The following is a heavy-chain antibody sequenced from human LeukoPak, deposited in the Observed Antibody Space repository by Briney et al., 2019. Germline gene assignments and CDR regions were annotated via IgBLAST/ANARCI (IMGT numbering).Heavy chain of an antibody. V-gene: IGHV1-24*01. CDR1: GYTLTELS. CDR2: FDPEDGET. CDR3: ATDRYSGSYDLALDI. J-gene: IGHJ3*02. Sequence: ASVKVSCKVSGYTLTELSMHWVRQAPGKGLEWMGGFDPEDGETIYAQKFQGRVTMTEDTSTDTAYMELSSLRSEDTAVYYCATDRYSGSYDLALDIWGQGTMVTVSS. D-gene: IGHD1-26*01.